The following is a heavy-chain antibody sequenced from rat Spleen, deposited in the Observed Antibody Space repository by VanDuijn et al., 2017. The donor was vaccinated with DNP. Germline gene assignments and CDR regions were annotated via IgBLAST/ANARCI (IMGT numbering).Heavy chain of an antibody. CDR3: ARWYNSGWCFDH. CDR2: ISYDGGMT. Sequence: EVQLVESGGGLVQPGRSLKISCVASGFTFNDFYMAWVRQTPQKGLEWVASISYDGGMTYYGDSVKGRFTISRDDGESTLYLQMNSLRSEDMATYYCARWYNSGWCFDHWGQGVMVTVSS. D-gene: IGHD4-3*01. J-gene: IGHJ2*01. CDR1: GFTFNDFY. V-gene: IGHV5-22*01.